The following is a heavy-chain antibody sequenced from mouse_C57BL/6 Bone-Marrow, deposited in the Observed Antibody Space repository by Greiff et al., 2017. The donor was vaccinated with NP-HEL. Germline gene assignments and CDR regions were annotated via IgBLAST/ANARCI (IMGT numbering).Heavy chain of an antibody. CDR1: GYTFTSYN. D-gene: IGHD1-1*01. CDR2: IYPGNGDT. V-gene: IGHV1-12*01. Sequence: LQQSGAELVRPGASVKMSCKASGYTFTSYNMHWVKQTPRQGLEWIGAIYPGNGDTSYNQKFKGKATLTVDKSSSTAYMQLSSLTSEDSAVYFCARPLITTVVEDAMDYWGQGTSVTVSS. CDR3: ARPLITTVVEDAMDY. J-gene: IGHJ4*01.